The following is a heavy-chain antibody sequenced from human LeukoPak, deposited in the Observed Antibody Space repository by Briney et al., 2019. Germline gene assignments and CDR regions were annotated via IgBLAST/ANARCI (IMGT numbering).Heavy chain of an antibody. D-gene: IGHD5-12*01. CDR1: GFTVSSNY. J-gene: IGHJ6*02. CDR2: IYSGGST. Sequence: PGGSLRLSCAASGFTVSSNYMSWVRQAPGKGLEWVSVIYSGGSTYYADSVKGRFTISRDNSKNTLYLQMNSLRAGDTAVYYCARDIGGYDAYYYYGMDVWGQGTTVTVSS. CDR3: ARDIGGYDAYYYYGMDV. V-gene: IGHV3-53*01.